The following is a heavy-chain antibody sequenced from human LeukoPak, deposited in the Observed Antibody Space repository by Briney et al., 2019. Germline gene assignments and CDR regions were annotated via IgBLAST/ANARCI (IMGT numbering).Heavy chain of an antibody. CDR3: AREYGSGSDYFDY. J-gene: IGHJ4*02. D-gene: IGHD3-10*01. CDR1: GYTFTGYY. Sequence: ASVKVFCKASGYTFTGYYMHWVRQAPGQGLEWMGWINPNSGGTNYAQKFQGRVTMTRDTSISTAYMELSRLRSDDTAVYYCAREYGSGSDYFDYWGQGTLVTVSS. V-gene: IGHV1-2*02. CDR2: INPNSGGT.